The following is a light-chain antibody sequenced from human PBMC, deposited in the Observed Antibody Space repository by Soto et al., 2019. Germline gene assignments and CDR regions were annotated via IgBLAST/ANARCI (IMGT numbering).Light chain of an antibody. CDR2: SSD. CDR3: ASWYDSLYGPV. V-gene: IGLV1-44*01. CDR1: TSNIGSNS. J-gene: IGLJ2*01. Sequence: QSVLIQPPSASGTPGQRVTISCFGSTSNIGSNSVSWYQQLPGTAPKLLIYSSDQRSSGVPDRFSGSKSGTSASLSISGLQTEDEADYYCASWYDSLYGPVFGGGTKLTVL.